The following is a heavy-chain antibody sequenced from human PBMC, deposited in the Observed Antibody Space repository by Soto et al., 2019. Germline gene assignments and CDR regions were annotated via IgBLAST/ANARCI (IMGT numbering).Heavy chain of an antibody. CDR2: LNAANGDT. D-gene: IGHD6-13*01. CDR1: GYTFTSYG. V-gene: IGHV1-3*01. J-gene: IGHJ5*02. Sequence: AAVKVSCKASGYTFTSYGIHWVRQAPGQRLEWMGWLNAANGDTKYSPKFQGRVTITRDTSASTAYMELTSLRSEDTAVYYCVRRHVSATGIDWFDPWGQGTLVTVSS. CDR3: VRRHVSATGIDWFDP.